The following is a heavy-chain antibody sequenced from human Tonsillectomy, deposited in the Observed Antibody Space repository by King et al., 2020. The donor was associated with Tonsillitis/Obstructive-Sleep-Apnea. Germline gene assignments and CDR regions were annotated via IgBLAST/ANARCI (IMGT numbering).Heavy chain of an antibody. CDR2: ISYDGSNK. J-gene: IGHJ4*02. CDR1: GFTFSSYG. CDR3: AKRPPPNYYFSSGPKRNTPAYYFDY. V-gene: IGHV3-30*18. Sequence: VQLVESGGGVVQPGRSLRLSCAASGFTFSSYGMHWVRQAPGKGLEWVAVISYDGSNKNYVDSVKGRFTISRDNSKNTLYLQMNNLRADDTAVYYCAKRPPPNYYFSSGPKRNTPAYYFDYWRQRTLVTVPS. D-gene: IGHD3-22*01.